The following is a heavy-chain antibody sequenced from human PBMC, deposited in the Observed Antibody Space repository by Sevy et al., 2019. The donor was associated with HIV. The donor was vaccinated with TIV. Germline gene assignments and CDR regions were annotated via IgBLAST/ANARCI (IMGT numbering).Heavy chain of an antibody. D-gene: IGHD1-26*01. J-gene: IGHJ6*02. V-gene: IGHV3-53*01. CDR2: IYSGENT. Sequence: GGSLRLSCAASGFTVSSNYMSWVRQAPGKGLEWVSVIYSGENTYYEDSVKGRFTITRDISKNTLNLQMNSLRANDTAIYYCATTSTPLYYYALDVWGQGTTVTVSS. CDR3: ATTSTPLYYYALDV. CDR1: GFTVSSNY.